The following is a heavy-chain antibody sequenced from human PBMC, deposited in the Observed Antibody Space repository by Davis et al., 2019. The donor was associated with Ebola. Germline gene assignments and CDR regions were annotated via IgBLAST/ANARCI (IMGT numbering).Heavy chain of an antibody. D-gene: IGHD3-3*02. V-gene: IGHV1-18*01. CDR1: GYTFNTYG. CDR3: ARDISETRGFDY. J-gene: IGHJ4*02. Sequence: ASVKVSCKPSGYTFNTYGLSWVRQAPGRGLEWIGWISANNDNPNYAQNLQGRVTLTTDTSTNTAYMELRSLKSDDTAMYYCARDISETRGFDYWGQGTPVTVSS. CDR2: ISANNDNP.